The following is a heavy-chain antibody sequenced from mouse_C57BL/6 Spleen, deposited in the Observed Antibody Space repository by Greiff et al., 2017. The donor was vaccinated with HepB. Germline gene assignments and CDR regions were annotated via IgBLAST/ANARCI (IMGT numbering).Heavy chain of an antibody. V-gene: IGHV5-17*01. CDR2: ISSGSSTI. D-gene: IGHD1-1*01. J-gene: IGHJ4*01. Sequence: EVKLVESGGGLVKPGGSLKLSCAASGFTFSDYGMHWVRQAPEKGLEWVAYISSGSSTIYYADTVKGRFTISRDNAKNTLFLQMTSLRSEDTAMYYCASYGSSYNYAMDYWGQGTSVTVSS. CDR3: ASYGSSYNYAMDY. CDR1: GFTFSDYG.